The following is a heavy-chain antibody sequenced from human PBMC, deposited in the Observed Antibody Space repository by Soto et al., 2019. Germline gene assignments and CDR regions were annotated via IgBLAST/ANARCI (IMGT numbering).Heavy chain of an antibody. CDR2: IYHSGST. J-gene: IGHJ2*01. V-gene: IGHV4-4*02. Sequence: QVQLQESGPGLVKPSGTLSLTCAVSGGSISSSNWWSWVRQPPGKGLEWIGEIYHSGSTNYNPSLKSRVTISVDKSENQFSLKLSSVTAADTAVYYCARSYGYPSAGGYFDLWGRGTLVTVSS. CDR1: GGSISSSNW. CDR3: ARSYGYPSAGGYFDL. D-gene: IGHD5-18*01.